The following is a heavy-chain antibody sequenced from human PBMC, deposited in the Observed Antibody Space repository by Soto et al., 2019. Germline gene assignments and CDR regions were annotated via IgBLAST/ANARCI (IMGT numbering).Heavy chain of an antibody. CDR3: AKGARQFVMWAFDY. CDR1: GFTFDDYA. J-gene: IGHJ4*02. D-gene: IGHD3-16*02. V-gene: IGHV3-9*01. CDR2: ISWNSGSI. Sequence: EVQLVESGGGLVQPGRSLRLSCAASGFTFDDYAMHWVRQAPGKGLEGVSGISWNSGSIGYADSVKGRFTISRGNAKNSLYLQMNRLRGEDSALYYCAKGARQFVMWAFDYWGQGTLVTVSS.